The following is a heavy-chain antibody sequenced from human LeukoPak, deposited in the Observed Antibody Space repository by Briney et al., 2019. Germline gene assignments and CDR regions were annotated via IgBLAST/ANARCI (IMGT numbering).Heavy chain of an antibody. CDR3: ARATDYYDSSGHYYTKDY. V-gene: IGHV3-53*01. Sequence: GGSLRLSCAASGFTVSSNYMSWVRQAPGKGLEWVSVIYSGGSTYYADSVKGRFTISRDNSKNTLYLQMNSLRAEDTAVYYCARATDYYDSSGHYYTKDYWGQGTLVTASS. D-gene: IGHD3-22*01. J-gene: IGHJ4*02. CDR1: GFTVSSNY. CDR2: IYSGGST.